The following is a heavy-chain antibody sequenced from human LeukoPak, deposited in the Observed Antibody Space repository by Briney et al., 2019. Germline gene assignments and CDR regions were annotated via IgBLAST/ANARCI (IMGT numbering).Heavy chain of an antibody. CDR3: ARRAMVRGGTYFDY. CDR1: GGSISSSSYY. D-gene: IGHD3-10*01. J-gene: IGHJ4*02. Sequence: PSETLSLTCTVSGGSISSSSYYWGWIRQPPGKGLEWIGSIYYSGSTYYNPSLKSRVTISVDTSKNQFSLKLSSVTAADTAVYYCARRAMVRGGTYFDYWGQGTLATVSS. CDR2: IYYSGST. V-gene: IGHV4-39*01.